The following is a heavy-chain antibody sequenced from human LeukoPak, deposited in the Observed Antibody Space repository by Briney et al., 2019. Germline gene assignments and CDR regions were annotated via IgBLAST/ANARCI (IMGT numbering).Heavy chain of an antibody. V-gene: IGHV3-30-3*01. Sequence: GRSLRLSCAASGFTFSSYAMHWVRQAPGKGREWVAVISYDGSNKYYADSVKGRFTISRDNSKNTLYLQMNSLRAEDTAVYYCARARGPPAASGMDVWGQGTTVTVSS. D-gene: IGHD3-10*01. CDR2: ISYDGSNK. CDR1: GFTFSSYA. J-gene: IGHJ6*02. CDR3: ARARGPPAASGMDV.